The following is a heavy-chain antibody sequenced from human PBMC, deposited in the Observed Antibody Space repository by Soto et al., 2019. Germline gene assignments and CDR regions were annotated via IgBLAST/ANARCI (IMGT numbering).Heavy chain of an antibody. CDR1: GGSISSGGYS. V-gene: IGHV4-30-2*01. CDR2: IYHSGST. D-gene: IGHD3-9*01. J-gene: IGHJ4*02. Sequence: QLQLQESGSALVKPSQTLSLTCAVSGGSISSGGYSWSWIRQPPGMGLEWIGYIYHSGSTYYNPSLKSRVTISVDRSKNQFSLKLSSVTAADTAVYYCARVSSTYYDIDWGQGTLVTVSS. CDR3: ARVSSTYYDID.